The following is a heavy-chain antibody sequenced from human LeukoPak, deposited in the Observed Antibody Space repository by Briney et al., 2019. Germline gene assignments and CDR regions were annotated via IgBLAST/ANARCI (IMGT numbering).Heavy chain of an antibody. Sequence: PGRSLRLSCAASGFTFDDYAMHWVRQAPGKGLEWVSGISWNSGSIGYAVSVKGRFTISRDNAKNSLYLQMNSLRAEDTALYYCAKDFSMVRGVIRLGVAFDIWGQGTMVTVSS. CDR1: GFTFDDYA. V-gene: IGHV3-9*01. J-gene: IGHJ3*02. D-gene: IGHD3-10*01. CDR2: ISWNSGSI. CDR3: AKDFSMVRGVIRLGVAFDI.